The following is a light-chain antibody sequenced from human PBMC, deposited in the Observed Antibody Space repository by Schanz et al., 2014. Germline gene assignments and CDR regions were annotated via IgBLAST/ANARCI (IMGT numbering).Light chain of an antibody. CDR3: SSYTSSPSWV. V-gene: IGLV2-8*01. CDR1: SSDVGAYNY. J-gene: IGLJ3*02. CDR2: EVS. Sequence: QSALTQPPSASGSPGQSVTISCTGTSSDVGAYNYVSWYQQHPGKAPKLMIYEVSERPSGVPDRFSGSKSGNTASLTISGLRAEDEADYYCSSYTSSPSWVFGGGTKLTVL.